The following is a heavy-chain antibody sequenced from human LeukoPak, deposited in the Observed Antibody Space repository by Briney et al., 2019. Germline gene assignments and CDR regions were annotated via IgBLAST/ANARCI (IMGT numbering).Heavy chain of an antibody. CDR2: IYYSGST. CDR1: GGSISRYY. J-gene: IGHJ6*02. V-gene: IGHV4-59*08. CDR3: ARYGSGSYAFGMDV. D-gene: IGHD3-10*01. Sequence: PSQTLSLTCTVSGGSISRYYWSWIRQPPGKWLEWHRYIYYSGSTNYNPSLKSRVTISVDTSKNQFSLKLSSVTAADTAVYYCARYGSGSYAFGMDVWGQGTTVTVSS.